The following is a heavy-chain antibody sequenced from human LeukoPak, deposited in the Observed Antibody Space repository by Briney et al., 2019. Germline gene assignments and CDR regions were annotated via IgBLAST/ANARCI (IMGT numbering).Heavy chain of an antibody. CDR1: GYTFTNYG. J-gene: IGHJ6*03. D-gene: IGHD3-3*01. V-gene: IGHV1-69*06. CDR2: IIPIFGTA. Sequence: GASVKVSCKASGYTFTNYGISWVRQAPGQGLEWMGGIIPIFGTANYAQKFQGRVTITADKSTSTAYMELSSLRSEDTAVYYCARGYYDFWSGLHRGYYYYYMDVWGKGTTVTVSS. CDR3: ARGYYDFWSGLHRGYYYYYMDV.